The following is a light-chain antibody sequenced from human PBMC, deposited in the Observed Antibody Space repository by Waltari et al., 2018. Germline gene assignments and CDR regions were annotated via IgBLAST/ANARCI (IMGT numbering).Light chain of an antibody. V-gene: IGLV1-44*01. CDR2: RND. CDR3: AAWDDSLNGHWV. J-gene: IGLJ3*02. Sequence: QSVLTQPPSASGTPGQRVTISCSGTYYNIGNNVVNRYQQHPGKAPKLLIYRNDQRPSGVPYRFSGSKSGSSASLAIGGLQSEDEADYYCAAWDDSLNGHWVFGGGTKVTVL. CDR1: YYNIGNNV.